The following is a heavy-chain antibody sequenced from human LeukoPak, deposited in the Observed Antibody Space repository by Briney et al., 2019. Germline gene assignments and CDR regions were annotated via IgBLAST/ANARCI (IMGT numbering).Heavy chain of an antibody. Sequence: SETLSLTCAVYGGSFSGYYWSWIRQPPGKGLDWIGEINHSGSTNYNPSLKSRVTISVDTSKDQFSLKLSSVTAADTAVYYCARGIYCSGGSCYSFYYFDYWGQGTLVTVSS. D-gene: IGHD2-15*01. V-gene: IGHV4-34*01. CDR2: INHSGST. CDR3: ARGIYCSGGSCYSFYYFDY. J-gene: IGHJ4*02. CDR1: GGSFSGYY.